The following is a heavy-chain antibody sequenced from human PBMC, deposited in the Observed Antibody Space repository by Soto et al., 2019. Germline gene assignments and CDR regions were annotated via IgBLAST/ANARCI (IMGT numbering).Heavy chain of an antibody. V-gene: IGHV1-69*06. CDR1: GGTFSSYA. D-gene: IGHD6-13*01. CDR2: IIPIFGTA. Sequence: SVKVSCKASGGTFSSYAISWVRQAPGQGLEWMGGIIPIFGTANYAQKFQGRVTITADKSTSTAYMELGSLRSEDTAVYYCAREGAAAGTYYYYYGMDVWGQGTTVTVSS. J-gene: IGHJ6*02. CDR3: AREGAAAGTYYYYYGMDV.